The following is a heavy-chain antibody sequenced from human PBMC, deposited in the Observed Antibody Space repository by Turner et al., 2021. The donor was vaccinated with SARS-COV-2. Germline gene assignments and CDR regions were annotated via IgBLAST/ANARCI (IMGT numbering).Heavy chain of an antibody. CDR2: ISSSSSYI. J-gene: IGHJ6*02. D-gene: IGHD2-2*01. CDR1: GFTFSSYS. CDR3: ARDHRPVVVPAAKRAGSYYYGMDV. Sequence: EVQLVESGGGLVQPGGSPRLSCAASGFTFSSYSLNWVRQAPGKGLEWVSSISSSSSYIYYADSVKGRFTISRDNAKNSLYLQRNSLRAEDTAVYYCARDHRPVVVPAAKRAGSYYYGMDVWGQGTTVTVSS. V-gene: IGHV3-21*01.